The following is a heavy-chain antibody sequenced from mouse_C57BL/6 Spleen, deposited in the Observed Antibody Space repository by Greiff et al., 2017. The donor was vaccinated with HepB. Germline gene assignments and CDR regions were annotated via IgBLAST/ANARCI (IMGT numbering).Heavy chain of an antibody. CDR3: ARGGYYGYFDV. J-gene: IGHJ1*03. D-gene: IGHD2-2*01. Sequence: EVQLVESGGGLVKPGGSLKLSCAASGFTFSSYAMSWVRQTPEKRLEWVATISDGGSYTYYPDNVKGRITISRDNAKNNLYLQMSHLKSEDTDMYYCARGGYYGYFDVWGTGTTVTVSS. CDR2: ISDGGSYT. CDR1: GFTFSSYA. V-gene: IGHV5-4*01.